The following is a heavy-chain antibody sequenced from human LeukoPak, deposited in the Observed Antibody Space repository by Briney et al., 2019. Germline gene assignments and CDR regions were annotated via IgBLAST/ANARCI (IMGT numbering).Heavy chain of an antibody. CDR3: VRRNYVSGRIDP. J-gene: IGHJ5*02. CDR1: GGSISSYY. CDR2: IYYSGST. V-gene: IGHV4-59*08. D-gene: IGHD3-16*01. Sequence: SETLSLTCTVSGGSISSYYWSWIRQPPGKGLEWIGYIYYSGSTNYNPSLKSRVTISVDTSRNQFSLNLTSVTAADTAVYYCVRRNYVSGRIDPWGQGTLVTVSS.